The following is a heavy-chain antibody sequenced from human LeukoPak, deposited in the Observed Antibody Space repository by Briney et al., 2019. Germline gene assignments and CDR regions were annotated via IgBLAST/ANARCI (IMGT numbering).Heavy chain of an antibody. CDR2: ISGDGGST. D-gene: IGHD3-10*01. V-gene: IGHV3-43*02. CDR1: GFTFDDYA. CDR3: AKAPYGSGSYFESPLASYYFDY. Sequence: GRSLRLSCAASGFTFDDYAMHWVRQAPGKGLEWVSLISGDGGSTYYADSVKGRFTISRDNSKNSLYLQMNSLRTEDTALYYCAKAPYGSGSYFESPLASYYFDYWGQGTLVTVSS. J-gene: IGHJ4*02.